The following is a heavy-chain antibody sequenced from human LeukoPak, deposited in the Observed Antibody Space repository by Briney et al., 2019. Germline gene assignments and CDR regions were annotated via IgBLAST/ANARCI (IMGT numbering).Heavy chain of an antibody. CDR3: ARDPLGGMGATRDY. CDR2: INPSSGGT. CDR1: GYTFTDYY. D-gene: IGHD1-26*01. V-gene: IGHV1-2*02. Sequence: ASVKVSCKASGYTFTDYYMHWVRQAPGQGLEWMGWINPSSGGTNYAQKLQGRVTMTTDTSTSTAYMELRSLRSDDTAVYYCARDPLGGMGATRDYWGQGTLVTVSS. J-gene: IGHJ4*02.